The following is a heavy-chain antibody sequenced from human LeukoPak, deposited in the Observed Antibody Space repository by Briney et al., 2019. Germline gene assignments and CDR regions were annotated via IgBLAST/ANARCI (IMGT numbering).Heavy chain of an antibody. CDR2: IYYSGST. D-gene: IGHD3-3*01. J-gene: IGHJ5*02. CDR3: ARVGRSGYYPNWFDP. CDR1: GGSISSYY. V-gene: IGHV4-59*01. Sequence: SETLSLTCTVSGGSISSYYWSWIRQPPGKGLEWIGYIYYSGSTNYNPSLKSRVTISVDTSKDQFSLKLSSVTAADTAVYYCARVGRSGYYPNWFDPWGQGTLVTVSS.